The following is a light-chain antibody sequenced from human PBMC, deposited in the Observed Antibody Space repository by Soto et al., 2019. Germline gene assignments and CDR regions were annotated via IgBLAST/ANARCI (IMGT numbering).Light chain of an antibody. J-gene: IGKJ2*01. V-gene: IGKV3-20*01. CDR3: QQYGSSPYT. CDR2: GVS. CDR1: QSISSSY. Sequence: EIVLTQSPGTLSLSPGERATLSCRARQSISSSYLAWYQQKPGQAPRLLIYGVSSTATGIPDRFSGSGSGTDFTLTISRLEPEEFAVFYCQQYGSSPYTFGPGTKLEI.